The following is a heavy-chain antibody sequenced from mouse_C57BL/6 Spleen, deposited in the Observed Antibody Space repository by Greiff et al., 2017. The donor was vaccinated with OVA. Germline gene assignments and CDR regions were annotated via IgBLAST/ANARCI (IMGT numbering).Heavy chain of an antibody. Sequence: EVQLQESGAELVRPGASVKLSCTASGFNIKDDYMHWVKQRPEQGLEWIGWIDPENGDTEYASKFQGKATITADTSSNTAYLQLSSLTSEDTAVYYCTTRGAYAMDYWGQGTSVTVSS. J-gene: IGHJ4*01. CDR3: TTRGAYAMDY. CDR1: GFNIKDDY. V-gene: IGHV14-4*01. CDR2: IDPENGDT.